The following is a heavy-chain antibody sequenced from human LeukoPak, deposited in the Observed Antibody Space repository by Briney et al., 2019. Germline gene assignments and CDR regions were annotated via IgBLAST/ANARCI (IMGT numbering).Heavy chain of an antibody. CDR1: GGSFSGYY. V-gene: IGHV4-34*01. CDR3: ARLDGRLGDYFDY. Sequence: SETLSLTCAVYGGSFSGYYWSWIRQPPGKGLEWIGEINHSGSTNYNPSLKSRVTISVDTSKNQFSLKLSSVTAADTAVYYCARLDGRLGDYFDYWGQGTLVTVSS. J-gene: IGHJ4*02. CDR2: INHSGST. D-gene: IGHD3-16*01.